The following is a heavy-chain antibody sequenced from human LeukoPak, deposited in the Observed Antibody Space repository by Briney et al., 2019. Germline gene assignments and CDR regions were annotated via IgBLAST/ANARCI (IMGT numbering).Heavy chain of an antibody. Sequence: GESLKISCKVSGYSSTTYWIGWVRQMPGKGLEWMGIIYPGDSETRYSRSFQGQVTISADKSISTAYLQWSSLKASDTAMYYCARRHVYNYFFDYWGQGTLVTVSS. CDR2: IYPGDSET. V-gene: IGHV5-51*01. D-gene: IGHD5-24*01. CDR1: GYSSTTYW. J-gene: IGHJ4*02. CDR3: ARRHVYNYFFDY.